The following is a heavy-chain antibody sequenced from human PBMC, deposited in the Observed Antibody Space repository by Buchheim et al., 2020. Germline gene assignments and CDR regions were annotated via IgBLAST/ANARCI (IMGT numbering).Heavy chain of an antibody. J-gene: IGHJ4*02. CDR3: ARRAPSGGIFDY. CDR1: GGSISSGGYY. D-gene: IGHD2-15*01. V-gene: IGHV4-31*03. CDR2: IYYSGST. Sequence: QVQLQESGPGLVKPSETLSLTCTVSGGSISSGGYYWSWIRQHPGKGLEWIVYIYYSGSTFYNPSLQSRVTVSRDTSKHQFSLKLTSVTVADTAVYYCARRAPSGGIFDYWGQGTL.